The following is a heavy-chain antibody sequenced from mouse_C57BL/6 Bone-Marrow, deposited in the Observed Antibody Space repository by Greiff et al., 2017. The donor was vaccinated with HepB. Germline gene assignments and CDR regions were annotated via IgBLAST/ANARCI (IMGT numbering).Heavy chain of an antibody. V-gene: IGHV7-1*01. CDR3: ARDAAYHSNSMDY. D-gene: IGHD2-5*01. CDR2: SRNKANDYTT. Sequence: EVQLVESGGGLVQSGRSLRLSCATSGFTFSDFYMEWVRQAPGKGLEWIAASRNKANDYTTEYSASVKGRFIVSRDTSQSILYLQMNALRAEDNAIYYCARDAAYHSNSMDYWGQGTSVTVSS. J-gene: IGHJ4*01. CDR1: GFTFSDFY.